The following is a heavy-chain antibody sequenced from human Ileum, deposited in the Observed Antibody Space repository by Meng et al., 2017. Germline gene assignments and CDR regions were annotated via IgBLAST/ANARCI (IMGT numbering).Heavy chain of an antibody. CDR2: VYHSGST. CDR1: GGSIESNNW. V-gene: IGHV4-4*02. Sequence: QVQLQEAGPGLVKPWEPLSLPCAVSGGSIESNNWWTWIRQPPGQGLEWIGEVYHSGSTHYNPSLQSRVTISIDNSKNRFSLSLNSVTAADTAIYYCARADYVRYFDLWGRGTLVTVSS. J-gene: IGHJ2*01. D-gene: IGHD3-10*02. CDR3: ARADYVRYFDL.